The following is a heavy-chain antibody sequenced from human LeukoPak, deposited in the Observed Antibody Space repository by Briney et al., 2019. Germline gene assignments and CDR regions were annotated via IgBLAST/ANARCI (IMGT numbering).Heavy chain of an antibody. CDR3: ATWDDYGDFVAFEY. J-gene: IGHJ4*02. Sequence: GGSLRLSCGGSGFTFSSYTMNWVRQAPGKGLEWVASISSSATYIYYADSVRGRFTISRDDAKRSVFLHMNSLRAEDTAVYFCATWDDYGDFVAFEYWGQGTLVTVSS. CDR1: GFTFSSYT. V-gene: IGHV3-21*01. CDR2: ISSSATYI. D-gene: IGHD4-17*01.